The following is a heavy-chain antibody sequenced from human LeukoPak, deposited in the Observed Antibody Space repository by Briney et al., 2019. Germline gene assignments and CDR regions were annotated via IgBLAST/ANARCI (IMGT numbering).Heavy chain of an antibody. J-gene: IGHJ2*01. CDR3: ARRNWYFDL. CDR1: GGSIGSYY. Sequence: SETLSLTCTVSGGSIGSYYWNWIRQPAGKGMEWIGRIYPTGSTNYNPYLKSRVTMSVDASKNQFSLNMSSVTAADTAVYYCARRNWYFDLWGRGTLVTVSS. CDR2: IYPTGST. V-gene: IGHV4-4*07.